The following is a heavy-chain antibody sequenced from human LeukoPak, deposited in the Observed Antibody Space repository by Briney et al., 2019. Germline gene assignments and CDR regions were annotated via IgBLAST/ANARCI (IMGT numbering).Heavy chain of an antibody. V-gene: IGHV3-21*01. CDR2: ISSSSSYI. Sequence: GGSLRLSCAASGFTFSSYSMNWVRQAPGKGLEWDSSISSSSSYIYYADSVKGRFTISRDNAKNSLYLQMNSLRAEDTAVYYCARGAVGATRMDFDYWGQGTLVTVSS. CDR3: ARGAVGATRMDFDY. D-gene: IGHD1-26*01. CDR1: GFTFSSYS. J-gene: IGHJ4*02.